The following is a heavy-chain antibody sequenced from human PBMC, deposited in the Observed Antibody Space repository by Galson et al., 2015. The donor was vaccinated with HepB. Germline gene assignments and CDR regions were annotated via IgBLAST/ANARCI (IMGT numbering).Heavy chain of an antibody. Sequence: SLRLSCAASGFTFSYYAMSWVRQAPGKGLEWISAITPSGDNTYSADSMKGRFTISRDNSRNTLFLQMNSLRADDTAIYFCAKVFPEKTDGWYRQALYYFDSWGQGPRSPSP. CDR3: AKVFPEKTDGWYRQALYYFDS. D-gene: IGHD6-19*01. CDR1: GFTFSYYA. V-gene: IGHV3-23*01. J-gene: IGHJ4*02. CDR2: ITPSGDNT.